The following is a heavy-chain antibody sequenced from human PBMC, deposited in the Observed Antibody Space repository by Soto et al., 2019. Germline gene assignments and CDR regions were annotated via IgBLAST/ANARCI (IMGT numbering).Heavy chain of an antibody. J-gene: IGHJ4*02. CDR2: FNPEDGDT. Sequence: QVQLVQSGAEVKKPGASVKVSCKVSGYTLTELSMHWVRQAPGKRLEWMGGFNPEDGDTIYEQNFQGRVTMTEDTSTDTAYRELYSQRYEDTAVYSCATSLPWSGGSCYLNFDYWGQGTLVTVSS. D-gene: IGHD2-15*01. V-gene: IGHV1-24*01. CDR1: GYTLTELS. CDR3: ATSLPWSGGSCYLNFDY.